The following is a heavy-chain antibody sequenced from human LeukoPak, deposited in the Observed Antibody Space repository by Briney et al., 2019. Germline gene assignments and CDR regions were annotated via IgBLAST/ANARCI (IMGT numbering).Heavy chain of an antibody. CDR1: GFAFSSYE. Sequence: GGSLRLSCAASGFAFSSYEMNWVRQAPGKGLEWVSYISSSGSTIYYADSVKGRFTISRDNAKNSLYLQMNSLRAEDTAVYYCARDGRYCSSTSCYVVYFDYWGQGTLVTVSS. CDR3: ARDGRYCSSTSCYVVYFDY. CDR2: ISSSGSTI. V-gene: IGHV3-48*03. D-gene: IGHD2-2*01. J-gene: IGHJ4*02.